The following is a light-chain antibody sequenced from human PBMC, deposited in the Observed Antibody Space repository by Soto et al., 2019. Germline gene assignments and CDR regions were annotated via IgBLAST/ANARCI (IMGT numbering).Light chain of an antibody. J-gene: IGLJ3*02. Sequence: QSALTQPASVSGSPGQSITISCTGTSSDVGGYIYVSWYQQHPGKAPKLMIYEVSNRPSGVSNRFSGSKSGNTASLTISGLQAEDEADYYCSSYTSTLRGVFGGGTKLTVL. V-gene: IGLV2-14*01. CDR3: SSYTSTLRGV. CDR1: SSDVGGYIY. CDR2: EVS.